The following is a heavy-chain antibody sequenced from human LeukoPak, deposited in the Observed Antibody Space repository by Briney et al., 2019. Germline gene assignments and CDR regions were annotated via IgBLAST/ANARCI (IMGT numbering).Heavy chain of an antibody. CDR3: ARLLGVIRGFRYMDV. D-gene: IGHD3-10*01. J-gene: IGHJ6*03. CDR2: INHSGST. Sequence: SETLSLTCAVYAESFSDYYWSWIRQPPGKGLEWIGEINHSGSTSYKPSLKSRVTISVDTPKNQFSLKLSSVTAADTAVYYCARLLGVIRGFRYMDVWGKGTTVTISS. CDR1: AESFSDYY. V-gene: IGHV4-34*01.